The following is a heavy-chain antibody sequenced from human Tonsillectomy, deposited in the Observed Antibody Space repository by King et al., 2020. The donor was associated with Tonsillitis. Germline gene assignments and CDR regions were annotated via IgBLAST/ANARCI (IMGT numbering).Heavy chain of an antibody. D-gene: IGHD6-13*01. Sequence: QLQESGPGLVKPSQTLSLTCTVSGGSISSGSSYWPWIRQPAGKGLEWIGLIYTSGNTNYNPSLKSRVTISIDTSKSQFSLNLGSVTAADTAVYYCARMGDSSSWYRTFDYWGQGTLVTVSS. CDR1: GGSISSGSSY. CDR3: ARMGDSSSWYRTFDY. CDR2: IYTSGNT. J-gene: IGHJ4*02. V-gene: IGHV4-61*02.